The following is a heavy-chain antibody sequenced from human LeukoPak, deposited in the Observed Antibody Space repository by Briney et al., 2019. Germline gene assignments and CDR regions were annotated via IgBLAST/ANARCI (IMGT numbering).Heavy chain of an antibody. D-gene: IGHD2-8*02. Sequence: PGGTLRLSCAASGFIFRSHGMNWVRQAPGKGLEWVSGISPSGDITYYADSVKGRFTISRDNSKSTLSLQMNSLRAEDTAIYYCATYRQVLLPFESWGQGTLVTVSS. CDR3: ATYRQVLLPFES. CDR1: GFIFRSHG. CDR2: ISPSGDIT. J-gene: IGHJ4*02. V-gene: IGHV3-23*01.